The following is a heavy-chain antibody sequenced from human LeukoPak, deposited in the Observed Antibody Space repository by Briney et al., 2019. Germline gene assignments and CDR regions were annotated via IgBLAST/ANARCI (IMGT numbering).Heavy chain of an antibody. CDR1: GFTFSSYA. V-gene: IGHV3-23*01. CDR3: AKQGQTPRIAARPLPLYYYYYMDV. J-gene: IGHJ6*03. Sequence: GGSLRLSCAASGFTFSSYAMSWVRQAPGKGLEWVSAISGSGGSTYYADSVKGRFTISRDNSKNTLYLQMSSLRAEDTAVYYCAKQGQTPRIAARPLPLYYYYYMDVWGKGTTVTVSS. D-gene: IGHD6-6*01. CDR2: ISGSGGST.